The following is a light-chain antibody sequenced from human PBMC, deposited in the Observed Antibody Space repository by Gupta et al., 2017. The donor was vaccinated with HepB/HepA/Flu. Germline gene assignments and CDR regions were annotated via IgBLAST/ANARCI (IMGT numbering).Light chain of an antibody. CDR1: SSDVGGFNY. J-gene: IGLJ2*01. CDR2: EVS. V-gene: IGLV2-8*01. Sequence: QSALTQPPSASGSPGQSVTISCTGTSSDVGGFNYVFWYHQHPGKAPLLMIYEVSQRPSGVPVRFSGSKSGNTASLTVSGLEAEDEADYYGCADAGSNNLVIGGGTKLTVL. CDR3: CADAGSNNLV.